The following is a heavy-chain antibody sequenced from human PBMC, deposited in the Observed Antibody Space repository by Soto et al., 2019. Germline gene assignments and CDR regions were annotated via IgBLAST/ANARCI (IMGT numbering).Heavy chain of an antibody. CDR2: IKQDGSDN. J-gene: IGHJ4*02. V-gene: IGHV3-7*01. CDR1: EFAFSRYW. D-gene: IGHD1-26*01. Sequence: EVQLVESGGGLVQPGGSLRLSCAASEFAFSRYWMSWLRQAPGKGLEWVASIKQDGSDNHYVESVKGRFTISRDNAKNSLSLEMNSLRGEDTAVYCCARLIWIEATSFYFDFWGQGTLVTVSS. CDR3: ARLIWIEATSFYFDF.